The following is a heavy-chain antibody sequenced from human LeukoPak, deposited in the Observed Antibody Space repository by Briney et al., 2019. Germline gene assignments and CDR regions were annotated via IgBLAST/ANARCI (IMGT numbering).Heavy chain of an antibody. CDR1: GFTFSGYW. V-gene: IGHV3-74*01. CDR2: INGDGSGT. CDR3: ARGGYTYGPATLGALDI. D-gene: IGHD5-18*01. Sequence: GGSLRLSCAASGFTFSGYWMHWVRQAPGKGLVWVSRINGDGSGTNYDDSVKGRFTISRDNAKNTLHLQMNSLRAEDTAVYYCARGGYTYGPATLGALDIWGPGTMVPVSS. J-gene: IGHJ3*02.